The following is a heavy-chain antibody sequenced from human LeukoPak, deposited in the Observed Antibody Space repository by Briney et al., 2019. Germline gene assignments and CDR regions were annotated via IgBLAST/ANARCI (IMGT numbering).Heavy chain of an antibody. J-gene: IGHJ6*03. Sequence: SQTLSLTCTVSGGSISSGSYYWSWIRQPAGKGLEWIGRIYTSGSTNYNPSLKSRVTISVDTSKNQFSLKLSSVTAADTAVYYCARGFGDNWNYYYYYYMDVWGKGTTVTVSS. CDR2: IYTSGST. V-gene: IGHV4-61*02. CDR1: GGSISSGSYY. D-gene: IGHD1-20*01. CDR3: ARGFGDNWNYYYYYYMDV.